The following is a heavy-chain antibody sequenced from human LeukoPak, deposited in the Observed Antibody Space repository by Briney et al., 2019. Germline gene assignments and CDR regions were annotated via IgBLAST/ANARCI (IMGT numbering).Heavy chain of an antibody. CDR3: ARDFRGYFDY. CDR1: GFTFSSYG. Sequence: GGTLRLSCAASGFTFSSYGMSWVRQAPGKGLEWVSAISGSGGSTYYADSVKGRFTISRDNSKNTLYLQMNSLRAEDTAVYYCARDFRGYFDYWGQGTLVTVSS. CDR2: ISGSGGST. D-gene: IGHD3-10*01. J-gene: IGHJ4*02. V-gene: IGHV3-23*01.